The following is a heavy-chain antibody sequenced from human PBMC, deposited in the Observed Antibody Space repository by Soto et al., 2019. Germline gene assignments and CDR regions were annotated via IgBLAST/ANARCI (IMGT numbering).Heavy chain of an antibody. CDR2: INHSGST. CDR3: ARVKKGLLWFGDSGMDV. D-gene: IGHD3-10*01. CDR1: GGSFSGYY. V-gene: IGHV4-34*01. Sequence: SETLSLTCAVYGGSFSGYYWSWIRQPPGKGLEWIGEINHSGSTNYNPSLKSRVTISVDTSKNQFSLKLSSVTAADTAVYYCARVKKGLLWFGDSGMDVWGQGTTVS. J-gene: IGHJ6*02.